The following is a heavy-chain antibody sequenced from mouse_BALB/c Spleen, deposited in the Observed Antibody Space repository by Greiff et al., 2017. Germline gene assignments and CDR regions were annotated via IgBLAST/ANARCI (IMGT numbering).Heavy chain of an antibody. V-gene: IGHV1-7*01. Sequence: VQLQQSGAELAKPGASVKMSCKASGYTFTSYWMHWVKQRPGQGLEWIGYINPSTGYTEYNQKFKDKATLTADKSSSTAYMQLSSLTSEDSAVYYCARFPLGHYFDYWGQGTTLTVSS. CDR1: GYTFTSYW. CDR3: ARFPLGHYFDY. J-gene: IGHJ2*01. D-gene: IGHD3-3*01. CDR2: INPSTGYT.